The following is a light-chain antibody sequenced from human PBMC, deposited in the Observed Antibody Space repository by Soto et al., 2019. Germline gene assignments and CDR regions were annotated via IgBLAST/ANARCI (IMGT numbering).Light chain of an antibody. CDR3: RSHAGSNNPFV. V-gene: IGLV2-8*01. Sequence: QSALTQPPSASGSPGQSVTISCTGTSSDFGGYNYVSWYQQHPGKAPKLMIYDVNKRPSGVHDRFSGSKSGNTDSLTVAGLQAENEAHSYHRSHAGSNNPFVFGTGTKVTVL. J-gene: IGLJ1*01. CDR2: DVN. CDR1: SSDFGGYNY.